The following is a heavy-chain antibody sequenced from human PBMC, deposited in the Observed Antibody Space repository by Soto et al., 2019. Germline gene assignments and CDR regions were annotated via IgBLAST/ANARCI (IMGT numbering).Heavy chain of an antibody. Sequence: QVQLQESGPGLVKPSETLSLTCTVSGGSIANYYCSWFRQPPEKGLEWIGYIQYSGYAAYNLSLKRRVTMSMDTSKTQSSLMLESVAATDTAVYYCARHGFGPLHGLVDVWGQGTKVIVSS. D-gene: IGHD3-10*01. CDR2: IQYSGYA. J-gene: IGHJ6*02. CDR1: GGSIANYY. CDR3: ARHGFGPLHGLVDV. V-gene: IGHV4-59*08.